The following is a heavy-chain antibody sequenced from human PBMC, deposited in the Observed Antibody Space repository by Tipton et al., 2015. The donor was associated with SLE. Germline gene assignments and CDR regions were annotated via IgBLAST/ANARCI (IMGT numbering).Heavy chain of an antibody. V-gene: IGHV4-34*01. CDR2: INHSGST. D-gene: IGHD3-22*01. CDR1: GGSFSGYF. CDR3: ARERGTYYYDSSGYPTPYFDY. J-gene: IGHJ4*02. Sequence: TLSLTCAVYGGSFSGYFWSWIRQPPGKGLEWIGEINHSGSTNYKPSLKSRVTISVDTSKNQFSLKLSSVTAADTAVYYCARERGTYYYDSSGYPTPYFDYWGQGTLVTVSS.